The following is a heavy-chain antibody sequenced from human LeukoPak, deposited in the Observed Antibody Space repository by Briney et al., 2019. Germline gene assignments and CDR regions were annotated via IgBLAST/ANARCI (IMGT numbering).Heavy chain of an antibody. Sequence: GRSLRLSCAASGFTFSSYAMHWVRQAPGKGLEWVAVISYDGSNKYYADSVKGRFTISRVNSKNTLYLQMNSLRAEDTAVYYCARVGDRGYSYGYYYWGQGTLVTVSS. CDR1: GFTFSSYA. CDR3: ARVGDRGYSYGYYY. J-gene: IGHJ4*02. V-gene: IGHV3-30-3*01. CDR2: ISYDGSNK. D-gene: IGHD5-18*01.